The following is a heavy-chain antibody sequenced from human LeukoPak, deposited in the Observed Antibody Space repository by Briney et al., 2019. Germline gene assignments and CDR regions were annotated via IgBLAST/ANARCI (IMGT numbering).Heavy chain of an antibody. D-gene: IGHD3-22*01. CDR2: IYYSGST. V-gene: IGHV4-31*03. Sequence: SETLSLTCTVSGASMTTVGYFWSWIRQHPEKGLEWMGHIYYSGSTYSNPALKSRVTMSVDTSRSQFSLKLRAVTAADTAVYFCARVAFYYYDSSREGWAFDIWGQGTMVTVSS. CDR1: GASMTTVGYF. J-gene: IGHJ3*02. CDR3: ARVAFYYYDSSREGWAFDI.